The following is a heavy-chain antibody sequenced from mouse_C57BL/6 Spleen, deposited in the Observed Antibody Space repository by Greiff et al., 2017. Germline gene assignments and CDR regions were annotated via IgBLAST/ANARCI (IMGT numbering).Heavy chain of an antibody. CDR3: TTPQLGRYYFED. D-gene: IGHD4-1*02. V-gene: IGHV14-1*01. Sequence: EVQLQQSGAELVRPGASVKLSCTASGFNIKDYYMHWVKQRPEQGLEWIGRIDPEGGDTDYAPKFQGKATMTADTSSNTAYLQLSSLTSEDTAVDYCTTPQLGRYYFEDWGQGTRLTVSA. CDR2: IDPEGGDT. CDR1: GFNIKDYY. J-gene: IGHJ2*03.